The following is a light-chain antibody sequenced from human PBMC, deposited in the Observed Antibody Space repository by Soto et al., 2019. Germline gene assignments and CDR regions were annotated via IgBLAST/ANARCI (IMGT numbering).Light chain of an antibody. J-gene: IGKJ1*01. V-gene: IGKV1-5*01. CDR1: QSISSW. Sequence: DIQMTQSPSTLSASVGDRVTSTCRASQSISSWLAWYQQKPGKAPKLLIYDASSLESGVPSRFSGSGSGTEFTLTISSLQPDDFATYYCQQYNSYWTFGQGIKVEIK. CDR3: QQYNSYWT. CDR2: DAS.